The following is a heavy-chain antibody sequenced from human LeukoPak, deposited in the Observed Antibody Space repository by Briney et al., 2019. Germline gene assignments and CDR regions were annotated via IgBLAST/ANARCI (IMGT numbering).Heavy chain of an antibody. D-gene: IGHD4-17*01. CDR2: IKQDGREK. J-gene: IGHJ4*02. V-gene: IGHV3-7*01. CDR3: ARVAYGDYHTDY. CDR1: GFTFSNFD. Sequence: GGSLRLSCAASGFTFSNFDMQWVRQAPGRGLEWVANIKQDGREKYYVDSVKGRFTISRDNAKNSLYLQMNSLRAEDTAVYYCARVAYGDYHTDYWGQGTLVTVSS.